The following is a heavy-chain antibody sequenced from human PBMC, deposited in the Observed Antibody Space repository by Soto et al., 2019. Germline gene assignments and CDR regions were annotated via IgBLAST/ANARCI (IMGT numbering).Heavy chain of an antibody. J-gene: IGHJ4*02. V-gene: IGHV4-39*01. CDR1: GGSISSSSYY. Sequence: TSETLSLTCTVSGGSISSSSYYWGWIRQPPGKGLEWIGSIYYSGSTYYNPSLKSRVTISVDTSKNQFSLKLSSVTAADTAVYYCAIQGGLLWFGELLLDFDYWGQGTLVTVSS. CDR2: IYYSGST. CDR3: AIQGGLLWFGELLLDFDY. D-gene: IGHD3-10*01.